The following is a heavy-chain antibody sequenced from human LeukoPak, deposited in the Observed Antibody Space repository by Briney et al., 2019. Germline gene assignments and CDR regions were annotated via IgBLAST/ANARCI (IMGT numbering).Heavy chain of an antibody. CDR2: ISSTSSYI. V-gene: IGHV3-21*01. J-gene: IGHJ4*02. CDR3: TRVGYSSGWYFDY. D-gene: IGHD6-19*01. Sequence: EPGGSLRLSCAASGFTFSTYSMNWVRQAQGKGLEWVSSISSTSSYIYYADSVKGRFTISRDNAQESLYLQMNSLRAEDTAVYYCTRVGYSSGWYFDYWGQGTLVTVSS. CDR1: GFTFSTYS.